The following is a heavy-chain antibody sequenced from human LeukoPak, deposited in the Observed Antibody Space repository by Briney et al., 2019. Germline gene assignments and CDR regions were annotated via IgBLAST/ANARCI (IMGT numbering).Heavy chain of an antibody. J-gene: IGHJ4*02. V-gene: IGHV3-21*01. CDR2: ISSSSSYI. D-gene: IGHD3-10*01. CDR1: GFTFSSYS. CDR3: ARASGGTLNY. Sequence: GGSLRLSCAAPGFTFSSYSMNWVRQAPGKGLEWVSSISSSSSYIYYADSVKGRFTISRDNAKNSLYLQMNSLRAEDTAVYYCARASGGTLNYWGQGTLVTVSS.